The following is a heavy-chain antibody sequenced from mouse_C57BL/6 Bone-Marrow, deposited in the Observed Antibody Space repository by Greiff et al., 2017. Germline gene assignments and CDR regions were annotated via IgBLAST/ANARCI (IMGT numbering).Heavy chain of an antibody. Sequence: QVHVKQSGAELVTPGASVKMSCKASGYTFTTYPIEWMKQNHGQSLEWIGNFHPYNDDTKYNEKFKGKATLTVEKSSSTVYLELSRLTSDDSAVYYCARQELRPGYYFDDGGQGTTLTVSS. J-gene: IGHJ2*01. CDR3: ARQELRPGYYFDD. CDR2: FHPYNDDT. D-gene: IGHD2-4*01. CDR1: GYTFTTYP. V-gene: IGHV1-47*01.